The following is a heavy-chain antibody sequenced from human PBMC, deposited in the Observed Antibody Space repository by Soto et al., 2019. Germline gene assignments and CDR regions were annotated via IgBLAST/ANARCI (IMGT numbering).Heavy chain of an antibody. CDR2: IDPSDSYN. CDR1: EYSITSYL. CDR3: ARRRIEVADDAFDI. Sequence: GESLKISCKCSEYSITSYLLSGVRPMPGKGWEWLGRIDPSDSYNNYSTSFQGHVTISADKSISTAYLQWSSLKASDTAMYYCARRRIEVADDAFDIWGQGTMVT. D-gene: IGHD3-22*01. J-gene: IGHJ3*02. V-gene: IGHV5-10-1*01.